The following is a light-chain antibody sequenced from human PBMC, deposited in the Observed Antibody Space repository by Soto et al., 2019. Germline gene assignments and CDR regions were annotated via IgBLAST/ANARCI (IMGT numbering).Light chain of an antibody. CDR3: QHYYTVPVT. J-gene: IGKJ5*01. Sequence: DIVMTQSPDSLAVSLGERATINCKSSQTVLRSSNNKNHLAGYQQKPEQPPKMLISWASTRESGVPDRFSGSGSGTDFTLTISSLQAEDVAVYYCQHYYTVPVTFVQGKRLEIK. V-gene: IGKV4-1*01. CDR2: WAS. CDR1: QTVLRSSNNKNH.